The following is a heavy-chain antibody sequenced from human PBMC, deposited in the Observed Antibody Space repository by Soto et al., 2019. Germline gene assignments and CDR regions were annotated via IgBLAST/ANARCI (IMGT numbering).Heavy chain of an antibody. V-gene: IGHV1-69*12. Sequence: QVQLVQSGAEVKRPGSSVRVSCKASGGTFKTYAITWVRQAPGRGLEWMGGIIPLFGSANYSQNFQGRVTSTAAESTNTAYMELTSLRSEDAAVYYCAGEAGTLYFYYCGMDVWGQGTTVTVSS. CDR2: IIPLFGSA. D-gene: IGHD1-1*01. J-gene: IGHJ6*02. CDR1: GGTFKTYA. CDR3: AGEAGTLYFYYCGMDV.